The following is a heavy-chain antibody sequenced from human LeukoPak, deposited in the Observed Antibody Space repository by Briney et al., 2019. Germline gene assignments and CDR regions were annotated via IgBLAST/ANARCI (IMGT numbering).Heavy chain of an antibody. J-gene: IGHJ5*02. Sequence: SETLSLTCAVYGGSFSGYYWSWIRQPPGKGLEWIGEINHSGSTNYNPSLKSRVTISVDTSKNQFSLKLSSVTAADTAVYYCARAGFDFWSGYYNWFDPWGQGTLSPSPQ. D-gene: IGHD3-3*01. CDR1: GGSFSGYY. V-gene: IGHV4-34*01. CDR2: INHSGST. CDR3: ARAGFDFWSGYYNWFDP.